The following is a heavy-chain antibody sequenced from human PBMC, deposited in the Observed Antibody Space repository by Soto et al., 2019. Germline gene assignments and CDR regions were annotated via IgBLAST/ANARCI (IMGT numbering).Heavy chain of an antibody. Sequence: SETLSLTCAVYGGSFSGYYWSWIRQPPGKGLEWIGEINHSGSTNYNPSLKSRVTISVDTSKNQFSLKLSSVTAADTAVYYCARVREAQDGFDPWGQGTLVTVSS. CDR3: ARVREAQDGFDP. D-gene: IGHD1-26*01. V-gene: IGHV4-34*01. J-gene: IGHJ5*02. CDR1: GGSFSGYY. CDR2: INHSGST.